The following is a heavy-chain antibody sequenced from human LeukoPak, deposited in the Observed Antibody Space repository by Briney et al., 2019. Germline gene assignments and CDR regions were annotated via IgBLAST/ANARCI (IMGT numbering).Heavy chain of an antibody. Sequence: GGSLRLSCAASGFTFSSYWMSWVRQAPGKGLEWVANIKEDGGEENYVDSARGRFTISRDNTKKSLYLQMNSLRAEDTAVYYCARDSGGQTTAAGICLHDFWGQGTLVTVSS. CDR1: GFTFSSYW. D-gene: IGHD6-13*01. CDR3: ARDSGGQTTAAGICLHDF. CDR2: IKEDGGEE. J-gene: IGHJ4*02. V-gene: IGHV3-7*04.